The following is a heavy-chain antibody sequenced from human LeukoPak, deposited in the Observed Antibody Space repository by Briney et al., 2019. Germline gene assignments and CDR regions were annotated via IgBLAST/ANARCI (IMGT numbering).Heavy chain of an antibody. CDR1: GFAFSSYG. Sequence: PGRFLRLSCAASGFAFSSYGMHWVRQAPGKGLEWVAVISYDGSNKYYADSVKGRFTISRDNSKNTLYLQMNSLRAEDTAVYYCAKESYGSGSYAFDYWGQGTLVTVSS. D-gene: IGHD3-10*01. CDR2: ISYDGSNK. V-gene: IGHV3-30*18. J-gene: IGHJ4*02. CDR3: AKESYGSGSYAFDY.